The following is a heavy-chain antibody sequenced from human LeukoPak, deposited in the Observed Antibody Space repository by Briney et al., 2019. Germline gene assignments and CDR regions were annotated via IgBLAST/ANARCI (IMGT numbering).Heavy chain of an antibody. Sequence: GESLKISCKGSGYSFTSYWIGWVRQMPGKGLEWMGIIYPGDSDTRYRPSFQGQVTISAHKSISTAYLQWSSLKASDPAMYYCERRDGYRSQSEQYYFDLWGQGTLVSVSS. D-gene: IGHD5-24*01. J-gene: IGHJ4*02. CDR1: GYSFTSYW. CDR3: ERRDGYRSQSEQYYFDL. V-gene: IGHV5-51*01. CDR2: IYPGDSDT.